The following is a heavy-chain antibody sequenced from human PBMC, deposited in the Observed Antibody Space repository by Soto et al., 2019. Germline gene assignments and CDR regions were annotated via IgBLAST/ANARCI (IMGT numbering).Heavy chain of an antibody. CDR1: GYTFTSYA. CDR3: ARAEAYDSSGYKFYFDY. J-gene: IGHJ4*02. Sequence: GASVKVSCKASGYTFTSYAMHWVRQAPGQRLEWMGWINAGNGNTKYSQKFQGRVTITRDTSASTAYMELSSLRSEDTAVYYCARAEAYDSSGYKFYFDYWGQGTLVTVSS. D-gene: IGHD3-22*01. V-gene: IGHV1-3*01. CDR2: INAGNGNT.